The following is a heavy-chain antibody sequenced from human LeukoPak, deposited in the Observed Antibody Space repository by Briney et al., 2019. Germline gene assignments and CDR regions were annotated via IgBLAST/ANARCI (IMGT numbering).Heavy chain of an antibody. D-gene: IGHD6-19*01. Sequence: SETPSLTCTVSGGSISSYYWSWIRQPAGKGLEWIGRIYTSGSTNYNPSLKSRVTMSVDTSKNQFSLKLSSVTAADTAVYYCARDQQWLAHFDYWGQGTLVTVSS. V-gene: IGHV4-4*07. CDR1: GGSISSYY. CDR3: ARDQQWLAHFDY. CDR2: IYTSGST. J-gene: IGHJ4*02.